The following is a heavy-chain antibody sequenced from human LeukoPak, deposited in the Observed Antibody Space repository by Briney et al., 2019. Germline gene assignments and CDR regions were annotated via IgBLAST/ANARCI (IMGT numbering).Heavy chain of an antibody. CDR2: INPNSGGT. J-gene: IGHJ4*02. V-gene: IGHV1-2*02. CDR3: ARDLEVRGVLYYFDY. Sequence: ASVKVSCKPSGYSFTGYYMHWVRQAPGQGLEWMGWINPNSGGTDYAQKFQDRVTMTRDTSISTAYMELSRLRSDDTAVYYCARDLEVRGVLYYFDYWGQGTLVTVSS. CDR1: GYSFTGYY. D-gene: IGHD3-10*01.